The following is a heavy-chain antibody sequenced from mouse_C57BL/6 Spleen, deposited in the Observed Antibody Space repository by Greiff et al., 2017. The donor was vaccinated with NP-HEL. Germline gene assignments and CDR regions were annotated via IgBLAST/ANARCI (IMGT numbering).Heavy chain of an antibody. D-gene: IGHD1-1*01. CDR3: ARGDDYYGSSSAWFAY. Sequence: VQLQQSGAELMKPGASVKLSCKATGYTFTGYWIEWVKQRPGHGLEWIGEILPGSGSTNYNEKFKGKATFTADTSSNTAYMQLSSLTTEDSAIYYCARGDDYYGSSSAWFAYWGQGTLVTVSA. V-gene: IGHV1-9*01. CDR2: ILPGSGST. CDR1: GYTFTGYW. J-gene: IGHJ3*01.